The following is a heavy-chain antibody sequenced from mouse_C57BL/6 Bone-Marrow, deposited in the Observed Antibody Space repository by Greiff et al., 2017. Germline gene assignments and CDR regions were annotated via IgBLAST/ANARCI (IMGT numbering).Heavy chain of an antibody. CDR2: INPSSGYT. D-gene: IGHD2-4*01. J-gene: IGHJ2*01. V-gene: IGHV1-4*01. CDR1: GYTFTSYT. Sequence: ESGAELARPGASVKMSCKASGYTFTSYTMHWVKQRPGQGLEWIGYINPSSGYTKYNQKFKDKATLTADKSSSTAYMQLSSLTSEDSAVYYCARGRLRRVFDYWGQGTTLTVSS. CDR3: ARGRLRRVFDY.